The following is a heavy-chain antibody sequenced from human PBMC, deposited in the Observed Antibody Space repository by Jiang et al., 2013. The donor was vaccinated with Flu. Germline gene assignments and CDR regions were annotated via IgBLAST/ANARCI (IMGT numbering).Heavy chain of an antibody. CDR2: IIPILGIA. CDR3: AREIASRDGYSDY. Sequence: SSVKVSCKASGGTFSSYTISWVRQAPGQGLEWMGRIIPILGIANYAQKFQGRVTITADKSTSTAYMEPSSLRSEDTAVYYCAREIASRDGYSDYWGQGTLVTVSS. J-gene: IGHJ4*02. CDR1: GGTFSSYT. D-gene: IGHD5-24*01. V-gene: IGHV1-69*04.